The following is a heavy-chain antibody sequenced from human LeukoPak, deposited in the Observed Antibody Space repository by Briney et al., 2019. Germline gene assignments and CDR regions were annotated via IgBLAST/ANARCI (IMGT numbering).Heavy chain of an antibody. CDR2: ISGSGGST. CDR1: GFTFSSYA. Sequence: PGGSLRLSCAASGFTFSSYAMSRVRQAPGKGLEWVSAISGSGGSTYYADSVKGRFTISRDNSKNTLYLQMNSLRAEDTAVYYCAKGVRAVAHQPVDYWGQGTLVTVSS. J-gene: IGHJ4*02. V-gene: IGHV3-23*01. CDR3: AKGVRAVAHQPVDY. D-gene: IGHD6-19*01.